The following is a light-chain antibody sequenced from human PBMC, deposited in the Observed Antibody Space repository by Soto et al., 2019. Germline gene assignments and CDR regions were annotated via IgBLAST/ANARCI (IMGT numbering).Light chain of an antibody. Sequence: EIVMTQSPATLSVSPGERATLSCRASQSVSNNLAWYQQKPGQAPRLLIYGASTRATGIPARFSGSGSGTEFTLTISSLQSEDFAVYYCQQYNSWPLTFGGGTKVGIK. CDR2: GAS. CDR1: QSVSNN. J-gene: IGKJ4*01. CDR3: QQYNSWPLT. V-gene: IGKV3-15*01.